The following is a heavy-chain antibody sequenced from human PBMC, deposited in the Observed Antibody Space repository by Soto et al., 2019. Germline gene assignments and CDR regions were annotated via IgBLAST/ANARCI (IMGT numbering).Heavy chain of an antibody. Sequence: EVQLVESGGGLVQPGRSLRLSCTASGFTFGDYAMSWFRQAPGKGLEWVGFIRSKAYGGTTEYAASVKGRFTISRDDSKSSAYLQMNSLKTEDTAVYYCTRPRDYYYYYMDVWGKGTTVTVSS. CDR2: IRSKAYGGTT. V-gene: IGHV3-49*03. CDR1: GFTFGDYA. CDR3: TRPRDYYYYYMDV. J-gene: IGHJ6*03.